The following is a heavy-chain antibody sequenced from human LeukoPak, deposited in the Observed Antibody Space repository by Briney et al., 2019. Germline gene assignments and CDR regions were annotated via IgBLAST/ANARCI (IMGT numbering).Heavy chain of an antibody. D-gene: IGHD3-10*01. J-gene: IGHJ4*02. CDR2: INHSGST. V-gene: IGHV4-34*01. CDR1: GGSFSGYY. Sequence: SETLSLTCAVYGGSFSGYYWSWIRQPPGKGLEWIGEINHSGSTNYNPSLKSRVTISVDTSKNQFSLKLSSVTAADTAVYYCARGTRVRGVIIPHPPRFDYWGQGTLVTVSS. CDR3: ARGTRVRGVIIPHPPRFDY.